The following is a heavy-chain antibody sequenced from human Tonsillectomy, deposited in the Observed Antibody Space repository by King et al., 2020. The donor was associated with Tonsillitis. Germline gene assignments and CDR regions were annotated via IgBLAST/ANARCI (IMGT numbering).Heavy chain of an antibody. CDR2: IILMFGTT. Sequence: EQLVQSGAEVKKPGSSVKVACKVSGGTFSNYAISWVRQAPGQGLEWMGGIILMFGTTNYTQKFHGRVTITADKSTTTAYMELSSLRFDDTAVYYCAREGDGSAIDGFDVWGQGTVVTVSS. J-gene: IGHJ3*01. CDR3: AREGDGSAIDGFDV. CDR1: GGTFSNYA. V-gene: IGHV1-69*06. D-gene: IGHD3-10*01.